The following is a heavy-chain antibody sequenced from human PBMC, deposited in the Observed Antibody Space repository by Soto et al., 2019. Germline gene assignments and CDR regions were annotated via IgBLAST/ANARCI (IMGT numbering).Heavy chain of an antibody. D-gene: IGHD3-3*01. J-gene: IGHJ5*02. V-gene: IGHV1-69*12. CDR3: ARADKGIRFLEWLSWFDP. CDR1: GGTFSSYA. CDR2: IIPIFGTA. Sequence: QVQLVQSGAEVKKPGSSVKVSCKASGGTFSSYAISWVRQAPGQGLEWMGGIIPIFGTANYAQKFQGRVTMTADESTSTAYMELSSLRSEDTAVYYCARADKGIRFLEWLSWFDPWGQGTLVTVSS.